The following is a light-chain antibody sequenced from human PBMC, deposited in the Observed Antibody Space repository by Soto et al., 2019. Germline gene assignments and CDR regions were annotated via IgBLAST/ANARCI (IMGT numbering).Light chain of an antibody. CDR2: DTS. CDR1: QRDKDSY. V-gene: IGKV3-20*01. CDR3: QQYGSSPGT. Sequence: EIVLTESPGTLSLSAWERATLSWRVSQRDKDSYLAWYQQKPGQAPSLLIYDTSTRATGVPDRFSGSGSGTDFALTISRLEPEDFAMYFCQQYGSSPGTFGQGTKVDIK. J-gene: IGKJ1*01.